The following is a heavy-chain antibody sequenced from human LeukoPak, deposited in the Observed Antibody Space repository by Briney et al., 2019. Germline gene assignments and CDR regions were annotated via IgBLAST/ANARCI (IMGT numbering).Heavy chain of an antibody. CDR1: GFTFTDYY. CDR2: ISSSGSTT. D-gene: IGHD5-12*01. CDR3: ARDFRGYSGYHQGY. V-gene: IGHV3-11*04. Sequence: GGSLRLSCAASGFTFTDYYMSWFRQAPGKGLEWGSYISSSGSTTHYADSAKGRFIISRDKAKNSLYLQMNSLRVEDTAVYYCARDFRGYSGYHQGYWGQGTLVTVSS. J-gene: IGHJ4*02.